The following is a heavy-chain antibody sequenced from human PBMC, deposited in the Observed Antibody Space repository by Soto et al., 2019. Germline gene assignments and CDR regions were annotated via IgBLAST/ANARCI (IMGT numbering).Heavy chain of an antibody. Sequence: PSETLSLTCTVSGGSITNYYWTWIRQPPGKGLEWIGYVSYGGTTNYNPSLKTRVTISVDTTKKQLSLKLSSVTAADTAGYYCARGGDGHTPSFFDYWGQGTLVTVSS. CDR3: ARGGDGHTPSFFDY. V-gene: IGHV4-59*01. D-gene: IGHD3-16*02. CDR1: GGSITNYY. CDR2: VSYGGTT. J-gene: IGHJ4*02.